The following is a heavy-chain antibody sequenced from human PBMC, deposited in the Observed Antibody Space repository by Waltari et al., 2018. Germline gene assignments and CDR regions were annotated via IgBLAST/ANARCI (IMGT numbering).Heavy chain of an antibody. V-gene: IGHV4-38-2*01. CDR3: ARPTGGYWYFDL. Sequence: QVQLQESGPGLVKPSETLSLTCAVSGYSISSGYYWGWIRQPPGTGLEWIGSIYHSGSTYYNPSLKSRVTISVDTSKNQFSLKLSSVTAADTAVYYCARPTGGYWYFDLWGRGTLVTVSS. J-gene: IGHJ2*01. CDR1: GYSISSGYY. D-gene: IGHD3-16*01. CDR2: IYHSGST.